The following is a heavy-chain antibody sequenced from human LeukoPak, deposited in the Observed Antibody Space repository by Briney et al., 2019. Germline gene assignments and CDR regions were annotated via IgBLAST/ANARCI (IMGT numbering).Heavy chain of an antibody. D-gene: IGHD6-13*01. J-gene: IGHJ4*02. Sequence: SETLSLTCTDSDASISSYYWSWIRQPPGKGLEWIGYIYYSGNTNYNPSLKSRVTISVDTSKNQFSLKLSSVTAADTAVYYCARGRYLTTSGGAAAGFLDYWGQGSLVTVST. CDR2: IYYSGNT. V-gene: IGHV4-59*12. CDR3: ARGRYLTTSGGAAAGFLDY. CDR1: DASISSYY.